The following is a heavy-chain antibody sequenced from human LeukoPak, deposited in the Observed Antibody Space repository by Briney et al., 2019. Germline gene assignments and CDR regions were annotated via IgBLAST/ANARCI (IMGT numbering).Heavy chain of an antibody. CDR1: GGTFSSYA. Sequence: ASVKVSCKASGGTFSSYAISWVRQAPGQGLEWMGGIIPIFGTANYAQKFQGRVTITADESTSTAYIELSSLRSEDTAVYYCATYCGGDCYSMGGWFDPWGQGTLVTVSS. D-gene: IGHD2-21*02. CDR3: ATYCGGDCYSMGGWFDP. J-gene: IGHJ5*02. V-gene: IGHV1-69*01. CDR2: IIPIFGTA.